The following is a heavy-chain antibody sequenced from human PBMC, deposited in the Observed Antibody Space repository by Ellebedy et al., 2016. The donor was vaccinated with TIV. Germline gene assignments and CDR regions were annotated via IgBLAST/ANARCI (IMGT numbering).Heavy chain of an antibody. CDR3: ARQESYYYYGMDV. V-gene: IGHV4-59*08. Sequence: SETLSLTCTVSGGSISGHFWSWIRQSPGKGLEWIGFIHYSGTTTYNPSLNSRVTMSVDTSKNQFSLKLSSVTAADTAVYYCARQESYYYYGMDVWGQGTTVTVSS. CDR1: GGSISGHF. J-gene: IGHJ6*02. CDR2: IHYSGTT. D-gene: IGHD5-24*01.